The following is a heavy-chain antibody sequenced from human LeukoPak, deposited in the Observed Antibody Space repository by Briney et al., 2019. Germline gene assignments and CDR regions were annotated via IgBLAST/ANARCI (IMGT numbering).Heavy chain of an antibody. CDR3: ARDLLQTAGSSMPDY. J-gene: IGHJ4*02. V-gene: IGHV1-69*06. Sequence: ASVKVSCKASGGTFSSYTISWVRQAPGQGLEWMGGIIPNFGTPNYAQKFQGRVTITADKSTSTAYMELSSLRSEDTAVYYCARDLLQTAGSSMPDYWGQGTLVTVSS. CDR1: GGTFSSYT. CDR2: IIPNFGTP. D-gene: IGHD1-26*01.